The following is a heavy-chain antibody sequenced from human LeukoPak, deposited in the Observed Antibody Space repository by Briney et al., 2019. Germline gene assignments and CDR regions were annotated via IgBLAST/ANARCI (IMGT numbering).Heavy chain of an antibody. V-gene: IGHV3-33*03. D-gene: IGHD3-22*01. CDR1: GFTFSNNG. J-gene: IGHJ4*02. Sequence: GRSLRLSCAASGFTFSNNGMHWVRQAPGKGLEWVAVIWYDGINKYYADSVKGRFTISRDNSKNTLYLQMNSLRDEDTAVYYCAADSDGYYYFDYWGQGTLVTVSS. CDR3: AADSDGYYYFDY. CDR2: IWYDGINK.